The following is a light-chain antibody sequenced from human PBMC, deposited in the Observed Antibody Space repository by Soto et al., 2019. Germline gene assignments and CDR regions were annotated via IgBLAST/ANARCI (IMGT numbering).Light chain of an antibody. J-gene: IGLJ1*01. CDR2: GNG. CDR3: QSYDSSLSGSEV. Sequence: QSVLRQPRSVSGAPGHRVTISCTGSSSNIGAGHDVHWYQQLPGTAPKLLIYGNGSRPSGVPERFSGSKSGTSASLAITGLQAEDEADYYCQSYDSSLSGSEVFGTGTKVTVL. V-gene: IGLV1-40*01. CDR1: SSNIGAGHD.